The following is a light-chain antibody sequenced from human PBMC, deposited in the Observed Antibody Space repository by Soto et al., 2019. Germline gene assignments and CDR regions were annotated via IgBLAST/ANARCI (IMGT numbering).Light chain of an antibody. J-gene: IGKJ2*01. CDR3: QQYNSYPHT. V-gene: IGKV1-5*01. CDR2: DAS. Sequence: DIQMTQSPSTLSASVGDRVTITCRASQSISSWLAWYQQRPGKAPKLLIYDASSLESGVPSRFSGSGSGTEFTLTISSLQPDDFATCYCQQYNSYPHTFGQGTKVDIK. CDR1: QSISSW.